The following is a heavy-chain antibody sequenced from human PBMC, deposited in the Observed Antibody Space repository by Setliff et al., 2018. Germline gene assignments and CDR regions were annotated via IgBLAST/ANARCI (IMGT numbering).Heavy chain of an antibody. Sequence: ASVKDSCKASGYTFTGYYMHWVRQAPGQGLEWMGWINPNSGGTNYAQKFQGWVTMTRDTSISTAYMELSRLRSDDTAVYYCARGPRVTTFGVVSLSLYGMDVWGQGTTVTVSS. CDR1: GYTFTGYY. CDR2: INPNSGGT. V-gene: IGHV1-2*04. CDR3: ARGPRVTTFGVVSLSLYGMDV. J-gene: IGHJ6*02. D-gene: IGHD3-3*01.